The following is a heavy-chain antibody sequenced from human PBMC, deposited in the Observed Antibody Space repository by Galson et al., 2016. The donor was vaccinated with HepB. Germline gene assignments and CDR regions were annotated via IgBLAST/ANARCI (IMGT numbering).Heavy chain of an antibody. Sequence: QSGAEVKKPGASVKVSCKASGYTFSNYGVSWVRQAPGQGLEWMGWISAYTGNTHYAQKFQGRVTMTTDTSTSTAYMELRSLRSDDTAVYFCARDSRGLVTLYWGQGTLVTVSS. V-gene: IGHV1-18*01. CDR1: GYTFSNYG. J-gene: IGHJ4*02. D-gene: IGHD3/OR15-3a*01. CDR3: ARDSRGLVTLY. CDR2: ISAYTGNT.